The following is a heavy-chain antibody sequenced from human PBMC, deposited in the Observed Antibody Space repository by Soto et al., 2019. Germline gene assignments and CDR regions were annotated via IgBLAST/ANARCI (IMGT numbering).Heavy chain of an antibody. CDR1: GYTFTSSG. Sequence: QVQLVPSGAEVKKPGASVKVSCQASGYTFTSSGMSWVRQAPGQGLEWMGWISAHTGSSEYAQRFQGRVTMTTDRSTSTAYMELRSLRSDDTAVYYCARAFFYQGSDSRGYSFDAFDFWGPGTLVTVSS. CDR3: ARAFFYQGSDSRGYSFDAFDF. J-gene: IGHJ3*01. CDR2: ISAHTGSS. V-gene: IGHV1-18*01. D-gene: IGHD3-22*01.